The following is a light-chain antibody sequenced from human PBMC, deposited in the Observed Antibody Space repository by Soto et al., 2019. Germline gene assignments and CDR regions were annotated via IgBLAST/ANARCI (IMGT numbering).Light chain of an antibody. CDR3: QQYNNWPTWT. Sequence: EIVMTQSPATLSVSPGERATLSCRASQSVSSNLAWYQQKPGHAPRLLIYGASTRATGIPARFSGSGSWTEFTLTISSLQSEDFAVYYCQQYNNWPTWTFGQGTKVDIK. V-gene: IGKV3-15*01. J-gene: IGKJ1*01. CDR2: GAS. CDR1: QSVSSN.